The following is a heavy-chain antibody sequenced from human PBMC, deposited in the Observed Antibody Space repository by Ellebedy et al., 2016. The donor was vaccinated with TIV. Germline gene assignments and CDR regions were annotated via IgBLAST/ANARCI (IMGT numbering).Heavy chain of an antibody. CDR3: AGEVGPRQINS. J-gene: IGHJ4*02. CDR1: GFTFSSHA. V-gene: IGHV3-30-3*01. D-gene: IGHD1-26*01. Sequence: GESLKISCAVSGFTFSSHAMHWVRQAPGKGLEWVATISYTGGSQNYADSVKGRFTISRDNSKDTLYPQMTSLRPEDTAVYYCAGEVGPRQINSWGQGTQVTVSS. CDR2: ISYTGGSQ.